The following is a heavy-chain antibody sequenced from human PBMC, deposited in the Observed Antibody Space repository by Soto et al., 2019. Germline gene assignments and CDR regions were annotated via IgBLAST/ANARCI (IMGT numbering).Heavy chain of an antibody. Sequence: QLQLQESGSGLVKPSQTLSLTCAVSGGSISSGDYSWSWIRQPPGKGLEWIGYIYHSGSTYYNPSPKSRVTISVDRSKNQFSLKLSSVTAADTAVYYCDGSGYYPSYFDYWGQGTLVTVSS. V-gene: IGHV4-30-2*01. CDR3: DGSGYYPSYFDY. D-gene: IGHD3-22*01. J-gene: IGHJ4*02. CDR2: IYHSGST. CDR1: GGSISSGDYS.